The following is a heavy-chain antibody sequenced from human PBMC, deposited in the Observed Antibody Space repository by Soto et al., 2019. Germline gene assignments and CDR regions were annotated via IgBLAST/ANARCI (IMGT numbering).Heavy chain of an antibody. CDR2: IYHSDSTTT. D-gene: IGHD3-16*01. J-gene: IGHJ4*02. CDR1: GASISGYY. CDR3: ARGSFVFGPGIFDL. V-gene: IGHV4-59*01. Sequence: QVQLQESGPGVVKPSETLSLSCSVSGASISGYYWSWIRQTPGKGLEWLGYIYHSDSTTTNYNPSLEPRATISVDTSKSQVSLRLRSVTAADTGFYYCARGSFVFGPGIFDLWGPGTQVIASS.